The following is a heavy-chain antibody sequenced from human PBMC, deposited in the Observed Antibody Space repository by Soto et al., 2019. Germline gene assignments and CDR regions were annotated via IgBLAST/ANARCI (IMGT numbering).Heavy chain of an antibody. CDR1: GFSLSNARMG. Sequence: QVTLKESGPVLVKPTETLTLTCTVSGFSLSNARMGVSWIRQPPGKALEWLAHIFSNDEKSYSTSLKSRLTISKDTSKSQVVLTMTNMDPVDTATYYCARKATYYHGSGSQTNWFDPWGQGTLVTVSS. CDR3: ARKATYYHGSGSQTNWFDP. J-gene: IGHJ5*02. D-gene: IGHD3-10*01. CDR2: IFSNDEK. V-gene: IGHV2-26*01.